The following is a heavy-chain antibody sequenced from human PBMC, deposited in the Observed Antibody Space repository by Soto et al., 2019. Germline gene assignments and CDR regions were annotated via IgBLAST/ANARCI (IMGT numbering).Heavy chain of an antibody. CDR3: AGVLAHHSSWSSGGDH. CDR2: IIPIFGTA. D-gene: IGHD6-6*01. V-gene: IGHV1-69*13. J-gene: IGHJ4*02. Sequence: ASVKVSCKASGGTFSSYAISWVRQAPGQGLEWMGGIIPIFGTANYAQKFQGRVTITADESTSTAYMELSSLRSEDTAVYYCAGVLAHHSSWSSGGDHWGQGTLVTVSS. CDR1: GGTFSSYA.